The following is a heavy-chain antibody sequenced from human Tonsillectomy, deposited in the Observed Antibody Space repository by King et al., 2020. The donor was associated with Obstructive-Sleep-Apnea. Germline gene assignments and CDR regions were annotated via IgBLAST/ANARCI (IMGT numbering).Heavy chain of an antibody. CDR2: IYYSGST. Sequence: QLQESGPGLVKPSETLSLTCTVSGGSISSSSYYWGWIRQPPGKGLEWIGCIYYSGSTYYNPSLKSRVTISVDTSKNQFSLRLSSVTAADTAVYYCARDQRGYSYGHLDWGQGTLVTVSS. J-gene: IGHJ1*01. CDR1: GGSISSSSYY. V-gene: IGHV4-39*07. CDR3: ARDQRGYSYGHLD. D-gene: IGHD5-18*01.